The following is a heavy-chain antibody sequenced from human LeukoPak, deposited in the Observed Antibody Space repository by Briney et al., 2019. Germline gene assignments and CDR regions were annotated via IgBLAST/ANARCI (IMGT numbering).Heavy chain of an antibody. J-gene: IGHJ6*02. CDR3: ARGPFYAMDV. Sequence: GGSLRLSCAASGFTFSNYAMSWVRQAPGKGLEWVSSISGSGESTYHADSVKGRFTISRDNSKSTLYLQLNSLRAEDTAEYYCARGPFYAMDVWGQGTTVTVFS. V-gene: IGHV3-23*01. CDR2: ISGSGEST. CDR1: GFTFSNYA.